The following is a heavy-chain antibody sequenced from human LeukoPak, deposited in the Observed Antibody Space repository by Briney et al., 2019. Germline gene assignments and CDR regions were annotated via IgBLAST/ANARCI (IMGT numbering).Heavy chain of an antibody. Sequence: PGGSLRFSCAASGFTFSYAWMTWVRQAPGKGLEWVSVIYSGGATYYADSVKGRFTISRDNSKNTLYLQMNSLSAEDTAVYYCARASSAWGQGTLVTVSS. CDR2: IYSGGAT. CDR1: GFTFSYAW. V-gene: IGHV3-66*02. J-gene: IGHJ5*02. CDR3: ARASSA.